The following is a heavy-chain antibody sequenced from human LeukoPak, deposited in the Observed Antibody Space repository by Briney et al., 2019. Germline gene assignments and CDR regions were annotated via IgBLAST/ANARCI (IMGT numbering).Heavy chain of an antibody. CDR3: ARGGNDIDVLTGYLLDY. Sequence: PSETLSLTCTVSGGSISSSTYYWGWIRQPPGKGLEWIGTIYYSGTIYYNPSLKSRVAISLDTSENQFSLKLSSLTAADTAVYYCARGGNDIDVLTGYLLDYWGQGTLVTVSS. CDR2: IYYSGTI. V-gene: IGHV4-39*07. D-gene: IGHD3-9*01. J-gene: IGHJ4*02. CDR1: GGSISSSTYY.